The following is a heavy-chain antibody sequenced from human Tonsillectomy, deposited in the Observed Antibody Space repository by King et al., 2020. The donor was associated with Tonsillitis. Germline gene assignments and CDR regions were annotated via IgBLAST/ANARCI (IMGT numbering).Heavy chain of an antibody. J-gene: IGHJ4*02. Sequence: VQLVESGGGLIQPGGSLRLSCAASGFTVSSNYMTLVRQAPGKGLEWVSVLYSGGSTYYSDSVKGRFTISRDNSKNTLYLQMNSLSAEDTAVYYCAGGGVSAGSYYSSFDYWGQGTLVTVSS. CDR2: LYSGGST. D-gene: IGHD3-10*01. V-gene: IGHV3-53*01. CDR1: GFTVSSNY. CDR3: AGGGVSAGSYYSSFDY.